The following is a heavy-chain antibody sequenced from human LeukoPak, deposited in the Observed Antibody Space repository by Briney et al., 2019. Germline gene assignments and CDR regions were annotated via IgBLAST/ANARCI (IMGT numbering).Heavy chain of an antibody. D-gene: IGHD5-18*01. CDR2: TSFSGRT. J-gene: IGHJ4*02. V-gene: IGHV4-4*07. CDR3: ARDVDTATRG. Sequence: SETLSLTCTVSGGSVTSHSWSWIRQPAGKALEWIGHTSFSGRTNYNPSLKSRITMSIDTSKNQISLKVNSVTAADTALYYCARDVDTATRGWGQGTLVTVSS. CDR1: GGSVTSHS.